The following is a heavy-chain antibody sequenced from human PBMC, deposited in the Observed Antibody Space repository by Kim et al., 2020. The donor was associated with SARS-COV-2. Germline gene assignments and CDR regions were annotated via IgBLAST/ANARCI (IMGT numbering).Heavy chain of an antibody. Sequence: SETLSLTCTVSGGSISSSSYYWGWIRQPPGKELEWIGCFYYSGSTYYNPSIKIRVTISVDTSKNQFSLKLSSVTAADTAVYYWAILGGNPLSYYSYSGMEVWGQGTTVTVS. D-gene: IGHD4-4*01. J-gene: IGHJ6*02. CDR2: FYYSGST. CDR1: GGSISSSSYY. CDR3: AILGGNPLSYYSYSGMEV. V-gene: IGHV4-39*01.